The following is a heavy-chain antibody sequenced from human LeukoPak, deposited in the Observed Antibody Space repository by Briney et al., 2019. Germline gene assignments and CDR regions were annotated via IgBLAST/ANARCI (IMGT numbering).Heavy chain of an antibody. J-gene: IGHJ6*02. Sequence: GSLRLSCAASGFTFSSYWMHWVRQAPGKGLVWVSRINSDGSSTRYADSVKGRFTISRDNAKNTLYLQMNSLRAEDTAVYYCAVGSGYSYYYYYYGMDVWGQGTTVTVSS. CDR2: INSDGSST. CDR1: GFTFSSYW. D-gene: IGHD3-3*01. V-gene: IGHV3-74*01. CDR3: AVGSGYSYYYYYYGMDV.